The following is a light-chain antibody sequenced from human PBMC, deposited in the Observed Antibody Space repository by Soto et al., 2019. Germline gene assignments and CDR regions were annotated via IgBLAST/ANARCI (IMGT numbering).Light chain of an antibody. CDR1: SSDVGGYNS. CDR3: SSYTTSSTLLYV. J-gene: IGLJ1*01. CDR2: EVS. Sequence: QSALTQPASVSGSPGQSITISCTGTSSDVGGYNSVSWYQQHPGKAPKLMIYEVSNRPSGVSNPFSGSKSGNTASLTISGLQAEDEADYYCSSYTTSSTLLYVFGAGTKLTVL. V-gene: IGLV2-14*01.